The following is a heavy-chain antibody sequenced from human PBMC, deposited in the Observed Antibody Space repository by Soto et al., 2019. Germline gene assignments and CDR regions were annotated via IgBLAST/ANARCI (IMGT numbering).Heavy chain of an antibody. D-gene: IGHD3-3*01. CDR1: GGDISTYY. CDR2: IYSSGST. V-gene: IGHV4-4*07. Sequence: QVQLQESGPGLVKPSETLSLTCTVSGGDISTYYWTWIRQPAGKGLEWIGRIYSSGSTKYNPSLKSRVTMSLDTSQNQFSLRLSSVTAADPAVYYCARGQRFSDWFDPWGQGTLVTVSS. J-gene: IGHJ5*02. CDR3: ARGQRFSDWFDP.